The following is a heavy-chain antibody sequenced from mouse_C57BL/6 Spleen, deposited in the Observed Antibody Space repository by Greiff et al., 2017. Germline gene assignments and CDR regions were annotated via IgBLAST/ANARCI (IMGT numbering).Heavy chain of an antibody. V-gene: IGHV1-64*01. CDR1: GYTFTSYW. J-gene: IGHJ2*01. D-gene: IGHD2-3*01. CDR2: IHPNSGST. Sequence: QVQLQQPGAELVKPGASVKLSCKASGYTFTSYWMHWVKQRPGQGLEWIGMIHPNSGSTNYKEKFKSKATLTVDKSSSTAYMQLSSLTSEDSAVYYCARLNYDGYYEGGYWGQGTTLTVSS. CDR3: ARLNYDGYYEGGY.